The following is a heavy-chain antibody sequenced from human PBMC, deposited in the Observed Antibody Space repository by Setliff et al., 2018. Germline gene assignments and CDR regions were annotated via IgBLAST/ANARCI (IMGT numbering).Heavy chain of an antibody. Sequence: PGGSLRLSCAASGFTFKSYTINWVRQAPGKGLEWVSYITSSNIIYYADSVRGRFTISRDNAKNSLYLQMNSLRAEDTAVYYCARASSYGYYYETPWFDPWGQGTLVTVSS. CDR1: GFTFKSYT. CDR2: ITSSNII. CDR3: ARASSYGYYYETPWFDP. D-gene: IGHD3-22*01. V-gene: IGHV3-48*04. J-gene: IGHJ5*02.